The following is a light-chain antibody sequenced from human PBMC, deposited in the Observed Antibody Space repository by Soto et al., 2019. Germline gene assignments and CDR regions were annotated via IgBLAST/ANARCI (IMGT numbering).Light chain of an antibody. CDR2: GAS. V-gene: IGKV3-20*01. CDR1: QSVSSSF. J-gene: IGKJ1*01. Sequence: DIVLTQSPGTLSLSPGERATLSCRASQSVSSSFLAWYQQKPGQAPRLLIYGASSRATGIPDRFSGSGSGTDFTLTIRRLEPEDFAVYYCQQYGSSPRTFGQGTKVEFK. CDR3: QQYGSSPRT.